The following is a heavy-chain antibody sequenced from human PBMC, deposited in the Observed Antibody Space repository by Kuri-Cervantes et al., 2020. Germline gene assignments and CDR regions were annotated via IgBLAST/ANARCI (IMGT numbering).Heavy chain of an antibody. V-gene: IGHV3-53*01. J-gene: IGHJ4*02. D-gene: IGHD1-26*01. CDR1: GFTVSSNY. CDR2: IYSGGST. Sequence: GESLKISCAASGFTVSSNYMSWVRQAPEKGLEWVSVIYSGGSTYYADSVKGRFTISRDNSKNTLYLQMNSLRAEDTAVYYCARGRLGATMNFDYWGQGTLVTVSS. CDR3: ARGRLGATMNFDY.